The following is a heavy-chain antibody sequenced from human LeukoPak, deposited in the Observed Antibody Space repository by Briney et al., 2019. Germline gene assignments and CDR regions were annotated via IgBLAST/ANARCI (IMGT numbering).Heavy chain of an antibody. Sequence: GASVKVSCKASGYAFSTYYMHWVRQAPGQGLEWMGWLNPQTGDTHFAQKFQGRVTFTRDTSISTAYMAMSRLRSDDTAVFYCARNIWFGESADAFDIWGQGTMVTVSS. CDR3: ARNIWFGESADAFDI. V-gene: IGHV1-2*02. CDR1: GYAFSTYY. CDR2: LNPQTGDT. J-gene: IGHJ3*02. D-gene: IGHD3-10*01.